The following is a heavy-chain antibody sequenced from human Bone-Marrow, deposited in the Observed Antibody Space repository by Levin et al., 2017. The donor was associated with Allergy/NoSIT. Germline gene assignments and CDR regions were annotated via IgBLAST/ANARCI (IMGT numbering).Heavy chain of an antibody. J-gene: IGHJ6*03. V-gene: IGHV1-2*06. CDR2: INPNSGGT. CDR1: GYTFTNFY. D-gene: IGHD3-3*01. Sequence: ASVKVSCKASGYTFTNFYIHWVRQAPGQGLEWMGRINPNSGGTNYAQKFRGRVTITRDTSITTVYMELRSLRSDDTAVYYCARQPLEDFWSGYMPGNYYDFYMDVWGKGTTVSVSS. CDR3: ARQPLEDFWSGYMPGNYYDFYMDV.